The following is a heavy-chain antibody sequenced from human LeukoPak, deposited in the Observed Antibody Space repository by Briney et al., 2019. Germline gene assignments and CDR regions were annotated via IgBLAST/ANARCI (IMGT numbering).Heavy chain of an antibody. CDR1: GGTFGSYA. V-gene: IGHV1-69*04. CDR3: ARDSSANRPYCSGGSCYGFDY. CDR2: IIPILGIA. D-gene: IGHD2-15*01. J-gene: IGHJ4*02. Sequence: EASVKVSCKASGGTFGSYAISWVRQAPGQGLEWMGRIIPILGIANYAQKFQGRVTITADKSTSTAYMELSSLRSEDTAVYYCARDSSANRPYCSGGSCYGFDYWGQGTLVTVSS.